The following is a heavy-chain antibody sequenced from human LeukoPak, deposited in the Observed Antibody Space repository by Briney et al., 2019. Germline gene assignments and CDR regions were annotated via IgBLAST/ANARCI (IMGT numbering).Heavy chain of an antibody. CDR2: IYYSGST. J-gene: IGHJ6*02. D-gene: IGHD6-13*01. Sequence: SQTLSLTCTVSGGSISSGGYYWSWLRQHPGKGLEWIGYIYYSGSTYYNPSLKSRVTISVDTSKNQFSLKLSSVTAADTAVYYCARGGGAAAGTYFYYYYGMDVWGQGTTVTVSS. CDR3: ARGGGAAAGTYFYYYYGMDV. CDR1: GGSISSGGYY. V-gene: IGHV4-31*03.